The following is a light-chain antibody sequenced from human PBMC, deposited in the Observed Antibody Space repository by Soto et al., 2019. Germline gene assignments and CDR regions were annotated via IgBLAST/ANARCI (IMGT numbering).Light chain of an antibody. V-gene: IGKV1-39*01. CDR2: AAS. Sequence: DIQMTQSPSSLSASVGDRVTITCRASQSISSYLNWYQQKPGKAPKLLIYAASSLQGGVPSRFSGSGSGTDFTLTISSLQREDCAIYYGQQSSSTVLTFGGGTKVEIK. CDR1: QSISSY. J-gene: IGKJ4*01. CDR3: QQSSSTVLT.